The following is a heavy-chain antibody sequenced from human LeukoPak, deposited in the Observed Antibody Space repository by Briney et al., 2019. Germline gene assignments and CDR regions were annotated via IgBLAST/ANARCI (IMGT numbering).Heavy chain of an antibody. Sequence: SETLSLTCTVSGGSISSSDYYWGWIRQPPGKGLEWIVSIYYGGSAYYNPSLKSRVTISVDTSMNQFSLKLSFVTTADTAVYYCARALGYCSGGSCTRGYNWFDPWGQGTLVTVPS. V-gene: IGHV4-39*01. J-gene: IGHJ5*02. D-gene: IGHD2-15*01. CDR2: IYYGGSA. CDR1: GGSISSSDYY. CDR3: ARALGYCSGGSCTRGYNWFDP.